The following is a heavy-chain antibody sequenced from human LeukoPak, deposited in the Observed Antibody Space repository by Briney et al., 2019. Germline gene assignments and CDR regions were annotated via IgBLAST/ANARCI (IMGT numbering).Heavy chain of an antibody. D-gene: IGHD6-13*01. CDR2: ISAYNGNT. Sequence: GAAVTVSFKASGYTFTKYGISWVRQAPGQGREGMGWISAYNGNTNYAQKLQGRVTMTTDTSTSTAYMELRSLRSDDTAVYYCARAPKASSSWYGYWGQGTLVTVSS. J-gene: IGHJ4*02. CDR1: GYTFTKYG. V-gene: IGHV1-18*01. CDR3: ARAPKASSSWYGY.